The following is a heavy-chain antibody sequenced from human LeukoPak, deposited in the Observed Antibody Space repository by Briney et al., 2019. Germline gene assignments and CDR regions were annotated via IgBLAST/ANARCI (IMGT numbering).Heavy chain of an antibody. V-gene: IGHV3-21*01. Sequence: GGSLRLSCAASGFTFSSYPMNWVRQAPGKGLEWVSSISSSSGYIYYADSVKGRFTISRDNAKNSLYLQMNSLRAEDTAVYYCARDWVTTTGLKYYYYMDVWGKGTTVTVSS. CDR2: ISSSSGYI. D-gene: IGHD1-1*01. CDR1: GFTFSSYP. J-gene: IGHJ6*03. CDR3: ARDWVTTTGLKYYYYMDV.